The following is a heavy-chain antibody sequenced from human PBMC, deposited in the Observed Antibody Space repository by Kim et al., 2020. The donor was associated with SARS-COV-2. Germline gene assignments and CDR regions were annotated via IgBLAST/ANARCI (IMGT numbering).Heavy chain of an antibody. V-gene: IGHV3-33*01. CDR1: GFTFSSYG. D-gene: IGHD6-6*01. Sequence: GGSLRLSCAASGFTFSSYGMHWVRQAPGKGLEWVAVIWYDGSNKYYADSVKGRFTISRDNSKNTLYLQMNSLRAEDTAVYYCASELAARPEPYYYYGMDVWGQGTTVTVSS. J-gene: IGHJ6*02. CDR3: ASELAARPEPYYYYGMDV. CDR2: IWYDGSNK.